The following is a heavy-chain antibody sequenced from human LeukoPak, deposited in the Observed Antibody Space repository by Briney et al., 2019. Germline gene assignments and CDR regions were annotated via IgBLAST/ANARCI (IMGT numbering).Heavy chain of an antibody. CDR2: IYTSGST. CDR3: ARIPTNAVPAAHNGFDI. D-gene: IGHD2-2*01. Sequence: SETLSLTCTVSGGSISSGSYYWSWIRQPAGKGLEWIGRIYTSGSTNYNPSLKSRVTISVDTSKNQFSLKLSSVTAADTAVYYCARIPTNAVPAAHNGFDIWGQGTMLTVSS. CDR1: GGSISSGSYY. V-gene: IGHV4-61*02. J-gene: IGHJ3*02.